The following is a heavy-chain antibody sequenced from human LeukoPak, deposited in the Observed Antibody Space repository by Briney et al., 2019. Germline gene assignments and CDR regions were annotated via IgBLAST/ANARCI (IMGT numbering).Heavy chain of an antibody. CDR3: ASSQLHYYDSSGHPVN. J-gene: IGHJ4*02. CDR1: GGTFSSYA. V-gene: IGHV1-69*05. Sequence: ASVKVSCKASGGTFSSYAISWVRQAPGQGLEWMGGIIPIFGTANYAQKFQGRVTITTDESTSTAYMELSSLRSEDTAVYYCASSQLHYYDSSGHPVNWGQGTLVTVSS. D-gene: IGHD3-22*01. CDR2: IIPIFGTA.